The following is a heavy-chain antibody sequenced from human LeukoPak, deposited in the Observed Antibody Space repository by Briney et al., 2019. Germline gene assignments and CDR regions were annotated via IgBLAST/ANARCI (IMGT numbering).Heavy chain of an antibody. Sequence: GGSLRLSCAASGFTFRSYSMTWVRQAPGKGLEWVSVISGRGGNPYYADSVKGRFTISRDNSKNTVFLHMNSLRAEDTAVYHCARDSSYYYDSSSYHPAWYFDLWGRGTLVTVSS. CDR2: ISGRGGNP. CDR3: ARDSSYYYDSSSYHPAWYFDL. J-gene: IGHJ2*01. D-gene: IGHD3-22*01. CDR1: GFTFRSYS. V-gene: IGHV3-23*01.